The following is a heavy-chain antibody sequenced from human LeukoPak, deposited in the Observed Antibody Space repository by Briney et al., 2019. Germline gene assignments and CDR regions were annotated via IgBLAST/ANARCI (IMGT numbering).Heavy chain of an antibody. Sequence: KPSETLSLTCTVSGGSISSYYWSWIRQPPGKGLEWIGYIYYSGSTNYNPSLKSRVTISVDTSKNQFSLKLSSVTAADTAIYYCAREERVYYYYMDVWGKGTTVTVSS. CDR2: IYYSGST. CDR3: AREERVYYYYMDV. J-gene: IGHJ6*03. D-gene: IGHD5-24*01. V-gene: IGHV4-59*01. CDR1: GGSISSYY.